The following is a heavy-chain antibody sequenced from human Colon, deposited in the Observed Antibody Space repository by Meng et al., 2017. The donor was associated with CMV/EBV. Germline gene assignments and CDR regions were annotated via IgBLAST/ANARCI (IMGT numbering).Heavy chain of an antibody. Sequence: GSLRLSCTVSGDSLRDHYWSWIRQPPGKGLDWMGYIYYSGSATYSPSLKSRITISVDTSKKQFSLNLRSVTPADTAMYFCARGLGHASNNSHDSWGQGTLVTVSS. CDR1: GDSLRDHY. J-gene: IGHJ4*02. CDR2: IYYSGSA. CDR3: ARGLGHASNNSHDS. D-gene: IGHD1-1*01. V-gene: IGHV4-59*11.